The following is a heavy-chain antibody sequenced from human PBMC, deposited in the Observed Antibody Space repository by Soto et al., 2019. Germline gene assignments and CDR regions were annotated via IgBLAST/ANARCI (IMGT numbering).Heavy chain of an antibody. CDR1: GYTFSSYW. CDR2: IDPRDSET. D-gene: IGHD3-16*01. CDR3: ETTINAYWKGWIDP. J-gene: IGHJ5*02. Sequence: GETLKISCKRSGYTFSSYWISWVRQMPGKGLEWMGRIDPRDSETNYSPSFQGQVTFSTDTSISTAYLHWSSLKASDSGIYYCETTINAYWKGWIDPWGQGTLVTVSS. V-gene: IGHV5-10-1*01.